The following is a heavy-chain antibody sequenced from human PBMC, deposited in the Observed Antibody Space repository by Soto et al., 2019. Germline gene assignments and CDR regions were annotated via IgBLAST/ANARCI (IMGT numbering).Heavy chain of an antibody. J-gene: IGHJ3*02. CDR3: AKGLAHIVVVVAATHYAFDI. D-gene: IGHD2-15*01. Sequence: GGSLRLSCAASGFTFSSYWMSWVRQAPGKGLEWVANIKQDGSEKYYVDSVKGRFTISRDNAKNSLYLQMNSLRAEDTALYYCAKGLAHIVVVVAATHYAFDIWGQGTMVTVSS. CDR2: IKQDGSEK. V-gene: IGHV3-7*03. CDR1: GFTFSSYW.